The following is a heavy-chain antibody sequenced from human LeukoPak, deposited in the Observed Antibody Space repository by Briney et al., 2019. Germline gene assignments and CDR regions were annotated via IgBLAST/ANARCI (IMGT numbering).Heavy chain of an antibody. Sequence: GGSLRLSCAASGFTFDDYTMHWVRQAPGKGLEWVSLISWDGGSTYYADSVKGRFTISRDNSKNSLYLQMNSLRAEDTALYYCAKGPAHYDYVWGSSLDYWGQGTLVTVSS. CDR1: GFTFDDYT. J-gene: IGHJ4*02. D-gene: IGHD3-16*01. V-gene: IGHV3-43*01. CDR2: ISWDGGST. CDR3: AKGPAHYDYVWGSSLDY.